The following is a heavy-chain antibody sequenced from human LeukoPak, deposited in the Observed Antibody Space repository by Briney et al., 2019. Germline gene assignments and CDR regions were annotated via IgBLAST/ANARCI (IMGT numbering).Heavy chain of an antibody. V-gene: IGHV4-59*01. CDR1: GGSISSYY. CDR2: IYYSGST. Sequence: PSETPSLTCTVSGGSISSYYWSWIRQPPGKGLEWIGYIYYSGSTNYNPSLKSRVTISVDTSKNQFSLKLSSVTAADTAVYYCARTVKSGYGTAFAYWGQGTLVTVSS. CDR3: ARTVKSGYGTAFAY. J-gene: IGHJ4*02. D-gene: IGHD3-22*01.